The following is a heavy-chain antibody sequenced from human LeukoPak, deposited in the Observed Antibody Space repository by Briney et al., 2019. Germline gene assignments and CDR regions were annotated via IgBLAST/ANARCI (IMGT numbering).Heavy chain of an antibody. V-gene: IGHV3-48*04. CDR3: ARDIYSSSLGAFDI. CDR1: GFTFSSYS. Sequence: GGSLRLSCAASGFTFSSYSMNWVRQAPGKGLEWVSYISSSSSTIYYADSVEGRFTISRDNAKNSLYLQMNSLRAEDTAVYYCARDIYSSSLGAFDIWGQGTMVTVSS. D-gene: IGHD6-13*01. CDR2: ISSSSSTI. J-gene: IGHJ3*02.